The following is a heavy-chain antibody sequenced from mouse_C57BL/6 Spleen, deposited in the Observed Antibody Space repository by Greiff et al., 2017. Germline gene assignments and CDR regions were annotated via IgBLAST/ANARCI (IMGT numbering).Heavy chain of an antibody. D-gene: IGHD2-4*01. CDR1: GYTFTGYW. V-gene: IGHV1-9*01. CDR3: ARGYYDYDGAWFAY. Sequence: VQLQQSGAELMKPGASVKLSCKASGYTFTGYWIEWVKQRPGHGLEWIGEILPGSGSTNYNDKFKGKATFTADTSSNTAYMQLSSLTTEDSAIYYCARGYYDYDGAWFAYWGQGTLVTVSA. J-gene: IGHJ3*01. CDR2: ILPGSGST.